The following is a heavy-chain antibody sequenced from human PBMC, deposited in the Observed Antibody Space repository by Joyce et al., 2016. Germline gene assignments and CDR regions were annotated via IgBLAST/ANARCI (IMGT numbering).Heavy chain of an antibody. J-gene: IGHJ6*02. CDR3: ANAVTGYYYYYYGMDV. Sequence: EVQLLESGGGLVQPGGSLRLSCAASGFTFSSFAMSLVRQDPGKGLEWYSAISGSGSSTYYADSVKGRFTISKDNSKNTLYLQINSLRAEDTAVYYCANAVTGYYYYYYGMDVWGQGTTVTVSS. V-gene: IGHV3-23*01. CDR2: ISGSGSST. CDR1: GFTFSSFA. D-gene: IGHD4-11*01.